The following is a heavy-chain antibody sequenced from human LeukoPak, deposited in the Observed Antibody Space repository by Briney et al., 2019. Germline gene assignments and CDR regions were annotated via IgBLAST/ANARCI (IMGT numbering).Heavy chain of an antibody. V-gene: IGHV5-51*01. CDR2: IYPGDSVT. CDR3: ARLGSYGFMDY. J-gene: IGHJ4*02. D-gene: IGHD5-18*01. CDR1: GYSFTSYW. Sequence: GESLKIYCKGSGYSFTSYWIGWVRQMPGKGLGWMGIIYPGDSVTRYSPSFRGQVTISADTSISTAYLHWSSLKASDTAMYYCARLGSYGFMDYWGQGTLVTVSS.